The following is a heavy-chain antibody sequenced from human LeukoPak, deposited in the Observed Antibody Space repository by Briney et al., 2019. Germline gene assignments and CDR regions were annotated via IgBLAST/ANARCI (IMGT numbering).Heavy chain of an antibody. CDR1: GFTFDDYA. CDR2: ISWNSGSI. D-gene: IGHD4-17*01. Sequence: GGSLRLSCAASGFTFDDYAMPWVRQAPGKGLEWVSGISWNSGSIGYADSVKGRFTISRDNAKNSLYLQMNSLRAEDTALYYCAKDIFTTAHYYFDYWGQGTLVTVSS. J-gene: IGHJ4*02. V-gene: IGHV3-9*01. CDR3: AKDIFTTAHYYFDY.